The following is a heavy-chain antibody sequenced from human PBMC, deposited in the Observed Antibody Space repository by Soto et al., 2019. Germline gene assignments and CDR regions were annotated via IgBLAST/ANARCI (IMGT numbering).Heavy chain of an antibody. CDR3: ARDGSGSLGADWYDH. D-gene: IGHD3-10*01. CDR1: VASIHNGGHF. J-gene: IGHJ5*02. CDR2: IHNSGSP. Sequence: SETLSLTCTVSVASIHNGGHFWSWIRQSPGRGLEWIGHIHNSGSPYYNPSLRNRVTISADTSENQFSLKLSSVTAADTAVYYCARDGSGSLGADWYDHWGQGTLVNV. V-gene: IGHV4-30-4*01.